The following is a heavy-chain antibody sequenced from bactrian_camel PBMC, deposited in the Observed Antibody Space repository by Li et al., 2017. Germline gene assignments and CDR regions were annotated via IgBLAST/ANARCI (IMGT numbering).Heavy chain of an antibody. J-gene: IGHJ4*01. D-gene: IGHD1*01. Sequence: HVQLVESGGGSALAGGSVRLSCAASGYTFNTYSWFRQAPGQEREGVASIGNGLTFYADSVKGRFTISRDNSENTVYLQMNSLKPEDSAMYYCATDYVRTTWRTLLVDQYKYWGQGTQVTVS. CDR3: ATDYVRTTWRTLLVDQYKY. CDR2: IGNGLT. V-gene: IGHV3S63*01. CDR1: GYTFNT.